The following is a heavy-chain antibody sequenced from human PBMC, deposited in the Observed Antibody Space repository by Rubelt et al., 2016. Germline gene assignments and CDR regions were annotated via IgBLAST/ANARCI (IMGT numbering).Heavy chain of an antibody. Sequence: MHWVRQAPGQRLEWMGWINAGNGNTKYSQKFQGRVTITRDTSASTAYMELSSLRSEDTAVYYCARAAVTAADTRYFLHWGQGTLVTVSS. V-gene: IGHV1-3*01. J-gene: IGHJ1*01. CDR3: ARAAVTAADTRYFLH. D-gene: IGHD6-13*01. CDR2: INAGNGNT.